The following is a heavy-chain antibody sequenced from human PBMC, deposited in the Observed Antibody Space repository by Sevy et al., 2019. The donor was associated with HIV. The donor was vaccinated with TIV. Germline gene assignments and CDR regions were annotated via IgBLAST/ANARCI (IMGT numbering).Heavy chain of an antibody. Sequence: GGSLRLSCAASGFTFSSYAMHWVRQAPGKGLEWVAVISYDGSNKYYADSVKGRFTISRDNYKNTLYLQMNSLRAEDTAVYYCARDNLHYDNSGFSAGFDYWGQGTLVTVSS. CDR2: ISYDGSNK. CDR1: GFTFSSYA. V-gene: IGHV3-30-3*01. D-gene: IGHD3-22*01. J-gene: IGHJ4*02. CDR3: ARDNLHYDNSGFSAGFDY.